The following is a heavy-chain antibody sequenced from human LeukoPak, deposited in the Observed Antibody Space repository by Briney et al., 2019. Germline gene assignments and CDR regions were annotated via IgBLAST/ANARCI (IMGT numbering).Heavy chain of an antibody. CDR1: GGTFSSYA. V-gene: IGHV1-69*04. CDR2: IIPIFGIA. D-gene: IGHD4-11*01. J-gene: IGHJ6*02. Sequence: SVKVSCKASGGTFSSYAISWVRQAPGQGLEWMGRIIPIFGIANYAQKFQGRVTITADKSTSTAYMELSSLRSEDAAVYYCARETTPNYYYYGMDVWGQGTTVTASS. CDR3: ARETTPNYYYYGMDV.